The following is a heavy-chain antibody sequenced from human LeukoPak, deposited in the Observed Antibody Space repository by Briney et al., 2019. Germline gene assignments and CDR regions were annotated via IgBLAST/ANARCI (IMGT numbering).Heavy chain of an antibody. CDR2: INHSGST. CDR1: GGSFSGYY. Sequence: SETLSLTCAVYGGSFSGYYWSWIRQPPGKGLEWIGEINHSGSTNYNPSLKSRVTISVDTSKNQFSLKLSSVTAADTAVYSCARQSQTGFDPWGQGTLVTVSS. J-gene: IGHJ5*02. CDR3: ARQSQTGFDP. V-gene: IGHV4-34*01.